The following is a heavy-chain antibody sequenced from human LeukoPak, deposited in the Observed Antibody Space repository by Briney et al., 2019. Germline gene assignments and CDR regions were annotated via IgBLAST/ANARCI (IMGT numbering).Heavy chain of an antibody. J-gene: IGHJ4*02. CDR3: ARGPGSRGIFDY. V-gene: IGHV3-53*01. D-gene: IGHD3-10*01. CDR2: LYTGGDT. CDR1: GFSVSAHY. Sequence: GGSLRLSCAVSGFSVSAHYMSWVRQAPGKGLECVSFLYTGGDTYYAGSVKGRFTISRDNSKNTLYLQMNGLRAEDTAVYYCARGPGSRGIFDYWGQGTLVTVSS.